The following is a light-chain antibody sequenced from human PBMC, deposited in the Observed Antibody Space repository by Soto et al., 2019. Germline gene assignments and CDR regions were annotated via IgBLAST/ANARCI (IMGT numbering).Light chain of an antibody. J-gene: IGKJ2*01. Sequence: EIVLTQSPGTLSLSPGERATLSCRTSESVSSNYLAWYQQKPGQAPRLLIYSASSRATDIPDRFSGSGSGTDFTLTINRLEPEDFAVYYCHQFGRSPETXGXGTKLEVK. CDR3: HQFGRSPET. V-gene: IGKV3-20*01. CDR2: SAS. CDR1: ESVSSNY.